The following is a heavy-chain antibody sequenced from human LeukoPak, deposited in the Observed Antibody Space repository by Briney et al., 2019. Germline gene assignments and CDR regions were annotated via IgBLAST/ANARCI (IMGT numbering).Heavy chain of an antibody. V-gene: IGHV1-2*02. CDR2: INPNNGGT. CDR3: ARDRTGRLVFDY. J-gene: IGHJ4*02. Sequence: ASVKVSCKASGYTFTSYYMHWVRQAPGQGLEWMGWINPNNGGTKYAQKFQGRVTMTRDTSISTVYMELNRLRSDDPAVYYCARDRTGRLVFDYWGQGTLVTVSS. CDR1: GYTFTSYY. D-gene: IGHD1-26*01.